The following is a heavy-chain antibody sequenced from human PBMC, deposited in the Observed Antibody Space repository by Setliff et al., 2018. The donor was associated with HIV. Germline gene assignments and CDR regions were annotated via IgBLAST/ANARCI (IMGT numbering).Heavy chain of an antibody. D-gene: IGHD6-13*01. Sequence: ASVKVSCKVSGYTFTSCFLHWVRQAPGQGLEYMGIINPSDGSADYVEKFQDRVTITRDTSTSTVYMEMSSLRSEDTAIYYCAKEYHTAATGTRVANYFDYWGQGTLVTVSS. V-gene: IGHV1-46*01. CDR3: AKEYHTAATGTRVANYFDY. CDR2: INPSDGSA. J-gene: IGHJ4*02. CDR1: GYTFTSCF.